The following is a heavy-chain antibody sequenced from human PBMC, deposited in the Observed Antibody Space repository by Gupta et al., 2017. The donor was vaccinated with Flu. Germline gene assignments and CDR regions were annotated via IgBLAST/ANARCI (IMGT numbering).Heavy chain of an antibody. J-gene: IGHJ4*02. CDR3: AKDRSGNPAIDY. CDR2: VGAGGDRT. CDR1: GLTFSDYA. V-gene: IGHV3-23*01. D-gene: IGHD3-10*01. Sequence: VQLLESGGALVQPGGSLRLSCAASGLTFSDYAMNWVRQAPGKGLEWVSTVGAGGDRTYYADSVMGRFTISRDNSKNTVYLQMNSLRGDDTAVYYCAKDRSGNPAIDYWGQGTRVTVSA.